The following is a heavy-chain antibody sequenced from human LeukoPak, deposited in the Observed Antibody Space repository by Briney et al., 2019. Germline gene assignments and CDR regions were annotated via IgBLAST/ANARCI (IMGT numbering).Heavy chain of an antibody. Sequence: GGSLRLSCAASGFIFSDYYMSWIRQAPGKGLEWVSYIDSSGRTIYYADSVKGRFTISRDNAKNSLYLQMNSLRAEDTALYYCAKEKIAVAGIGVFDIWGQGTMVTVSS. CDR3: AKEKIAVAGIGVFDI. J-gene: IGHJ3*02. V-gene: IGHV3-11*01. CDR1: GFIFSDYY. CDR2: IDSSGRTI. D-gene: IGHD6-19*01.